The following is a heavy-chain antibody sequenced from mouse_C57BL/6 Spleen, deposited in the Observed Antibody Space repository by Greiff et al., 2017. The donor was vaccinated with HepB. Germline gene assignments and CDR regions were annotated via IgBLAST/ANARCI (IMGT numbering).Heavy chain of an antibody. CDR2: INPNNGGT. V-gene: IGHV1-18*01. CDR1: GYTFTDYN. Sequence: VQLQQSGPELVKPGASVKIPCKASGYTFTDYNMDWVKQSHGKSLEWIGDINPNNGGTIYNQKFKGKATLTVDKSSSTAYMELRSLTSEDTAVYYCARGAYYGSSWFAYWGQGTLVTVSA. J-gene: IGHJ3*01. CDR3: ARGAYYGSSWFAY. D-gene: IGHD1-1*01.